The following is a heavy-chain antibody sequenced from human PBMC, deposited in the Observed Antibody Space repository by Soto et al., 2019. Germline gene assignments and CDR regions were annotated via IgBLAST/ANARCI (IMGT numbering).Heavy chain of an antibody. CDR3: ARDLLPDY. CDR2: IYHSGST. V-gene: IGHV4-38-2*02. D-gene: IGHD3-10*01. J-gene: IGHJ4*02. CDR1: GYSISSCYY. Sequence: SETLSLTCAVSGYSISSCYYWGWIRQPPGKGLEWIGSIYHSGSTYYNPSLKSRVTISVDTSKDQFSLKLSSVTAADTAVYYCARDLLPDYWGQGTLVTVSS.